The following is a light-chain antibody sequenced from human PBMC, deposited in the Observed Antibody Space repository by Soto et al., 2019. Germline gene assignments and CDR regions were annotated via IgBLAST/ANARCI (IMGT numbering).Light chain of an antibody. CDR3: QQYNSYS. J-gene: IGKJ1*01. CDR2: HAA. V-gene: IGKV1-5*01. CDR1: QSISTW. Sequence: DIQLTQSPSTLPPSLGDGVTITCRASQSISTWLAWYQQKPGTATKVLIYHAANLQSGVPSRFSGSGSGTDFPITIRSLQPDDFATYYCQQYNSYSFGQGTKVDLK.